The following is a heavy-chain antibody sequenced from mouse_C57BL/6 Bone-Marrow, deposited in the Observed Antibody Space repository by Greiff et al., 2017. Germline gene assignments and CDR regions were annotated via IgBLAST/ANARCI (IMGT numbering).Heavy chain of an antibody. Sequence: VQRVESGPGLVQPSQSLSITCTVSGFSLTSYGVHWVRQPPGKGLEWLGVIWSGGSTDYNAAFISRLSISKDNSKSQVFFKMNSLQADDTAIYYCAKNLIYYARGYAMDDWGQGTSVTVSS. J-gene: IGHJ4*01. CDR3: AKNLIYYARGYAMDD. CDR2: IWSGGST. V-gene: IGHV2-4*01. CDR1: GFSLTSYG. D-gene: IGHD1-1*01.